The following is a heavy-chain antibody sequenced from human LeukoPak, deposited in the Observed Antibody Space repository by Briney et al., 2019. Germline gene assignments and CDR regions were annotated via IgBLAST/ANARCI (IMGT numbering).Heavy chain of an antibody. CDR2: INPNSGGT. J-gene: IGHJ5*02. Sequence: ASMKVSCKASGYTFTGYYMHWVRQAPGQGLEWMGWINPNSGGTNYAQKFQGRVTMTRDTSISTAYMELSRLRSDDTAVYYCARPLRSSWYEVDNWFDPWGQGTLVTVSS. V-gene: IGHV1-2*02. D-gene: IGHD6-13*01. CDR3: ARPLRSSWYEVDNWFDP. CDR1: GYTFTGYY.